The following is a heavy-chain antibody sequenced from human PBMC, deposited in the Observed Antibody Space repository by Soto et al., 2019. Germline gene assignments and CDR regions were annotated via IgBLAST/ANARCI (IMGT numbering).Heavy chain of an antibody. CDR2: ISSSSSYI. J-gene: IGHJ3*02. CDR3: ARISGSTLVSAFDI. V-gene: IGHV3-21*01. Sequence: PGGSLRLSCAASGFTFSSYSMNWVRQAPGKGLEWVSSISSSSSYIYYADSVKGRFTISRDNAKNSLYLQMNSLRAEGTAVYYCARISGSTLVSAFDIWGQGTMVTVSS. D-gene: IGHD1-26*01. CDR1: GFTFSSYS.